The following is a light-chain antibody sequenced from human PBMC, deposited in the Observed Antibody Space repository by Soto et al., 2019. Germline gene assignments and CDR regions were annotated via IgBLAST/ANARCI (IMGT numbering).Light chain of an antibody. CDR3: QQYNNWPPAWT. Sequence: EIVMTQSPATLSVSPGERATLSCRASQSVRSNLAWYQQKPGQYPRLLIYGASTRATGIPARFSGSGSGTQFTLTISSLQSEDFAVYYCQQYNNWPPAWTFGQGTKVDIE. CDR2: GAS. V-gene: IGKV3-15*01. J-gene: IGKJ1*01. CDR1: QSVRSN.